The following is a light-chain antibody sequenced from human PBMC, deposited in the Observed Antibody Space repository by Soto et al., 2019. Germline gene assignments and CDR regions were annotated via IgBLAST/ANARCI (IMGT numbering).Light chain of an antibody. CDR1: QSVSSN. CDR2: GAS. Sequence: ELVMTQSPATLSVSPGERATLSCRASQSVSSNLAWYQQRPGQAPRLLIYGASSRATGIPARFSGSGPGTEFTLTISSLQSEDFAVYYCQQYSNWPRTFGQGTKVDIK. CDR3: QQYSNWPRT. J-gene: IGKJ1*01. V-gene: IGKV3-15*01.